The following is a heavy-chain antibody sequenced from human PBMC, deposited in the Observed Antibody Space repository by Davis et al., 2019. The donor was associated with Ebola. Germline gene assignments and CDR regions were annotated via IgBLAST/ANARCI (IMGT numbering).Heavy chain of an antibody. J-gene: IGHJ6*03. CDR2: IKQDGSEK. CDR1: GFTFSSYW. CDR3: ARDRDHSNYFYYYYYMDV. V-gene: IGHV3-7*01. D-gene: IGHD4-11*01. Sequence: PGGSLRLSCAASGFTFSSYWMSWVRQAPGKGLEWVANIKQDGSEKYYVDSVKGRFTISRDNAKNSLYLQMNSLRAEDTAVYYCARDRDHSNYFYYYYYMDVWGKGTTVTVSS.